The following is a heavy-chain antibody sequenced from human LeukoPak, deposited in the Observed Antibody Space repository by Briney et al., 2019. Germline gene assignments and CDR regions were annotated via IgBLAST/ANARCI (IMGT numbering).Heavy chain of an antibody. D-gene: IGHD3-3*01. V-gene: IGHV4-38-2*02. CDR1: GYSISSGYY. CDR2: IYHSGST. CDR3: ARAIPHITIFGVVPEYNFDY. J-gene: IGHJ4*02. Sequence: SETLSLTCTVSGYSISSGYYWGWIRQPPGKGLEWIANIYHSGSTYYNPSLKSRVTISVATSKNQFSLNLNSVTAADTAVYYCARAIPHITIFGVVPEYNFDYWGQGTLVTVSS.